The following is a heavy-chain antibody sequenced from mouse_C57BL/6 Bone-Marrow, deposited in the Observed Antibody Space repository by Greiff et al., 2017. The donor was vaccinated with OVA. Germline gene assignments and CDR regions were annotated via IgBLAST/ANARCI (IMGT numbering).Heavy chain of an antibody. CDR2: IDPEDGET. Sequence: VQLQQSGAELVKPGASVKLSCTASGFNITDYYMHWVKQRTEQGLEWIGRIDPEDGETKYAPKFQGKATITADTSSNTAYLQLSSLTSEDTAVYYCAGLCYYYGSSYHYYGCWGKGATLTVAS. J-gene: IGHJ2*01. D-gene: IGHD1-1*01. V-gene: IGHV14-2*01. CDR1: GFNITDYY. CDR3: AGLCYYYGSSYHYYGC.